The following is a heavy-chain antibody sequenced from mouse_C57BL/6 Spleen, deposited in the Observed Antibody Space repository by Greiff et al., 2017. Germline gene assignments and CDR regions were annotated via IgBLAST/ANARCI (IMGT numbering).Heavy chain of an antibody. CDR2: IDPETGGT. CDR1: GYTFTDYE. V-gene: IGHV1-15*01. CDR3: TNYYYGSSRAWFAY. Sequence: VQLQQSGAELVRPGASVTLSCKASGYTFTDYEMHWVKQTPVHGLEWIGAIDPETGGTAYNQKFKGKAILTADKSSCTAYMELRSLTSEDSAVYYCTNYYYGSSRAWFAYWGQGTLVTVSA. J-gene: IGHJ3*01. D-gene: IGHD1-1*01.